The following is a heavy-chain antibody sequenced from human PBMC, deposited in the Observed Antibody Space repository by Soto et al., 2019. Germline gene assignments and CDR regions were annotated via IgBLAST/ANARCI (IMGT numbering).Heavy chain of an antibody. CDR3: ARHTPAISISDH. Sequence: PSETLSLTCTVSGGSVSSGSYYWTWIRQPPGKGLEWVGYIYFGGTTSYNPSLRSRVTISLETSNSQFSLRLSSVTAADTAVYYCARHTPAISISDHWGQGTLVTVSS. CDR1: GGSVSSGSYY. J-gene: IGHJ4*02. CDR2: IYFGGTT. D-gene: IGHD2-15*01. V-gene: IGHV4-61*01.